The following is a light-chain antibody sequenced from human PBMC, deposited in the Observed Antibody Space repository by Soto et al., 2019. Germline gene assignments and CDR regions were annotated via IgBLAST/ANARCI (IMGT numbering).Light chain of an antibody. CDR3: SSYTGSSSYV. CDR2: DVS. Sequence: SALTQPASVSGSPGQSITISCTGTSSDVGGYNYVSWYQQHPGKAPKLMIYDVSNRPSGVSNRFSGSKSGNTASLTISGPQVEDGVIYYCSSYTGSSSYVFGSGTRVT. CDR1: SSDVGGYNY. J-gene: IGLJ1*01. V-gene: IGLV2-14*01.